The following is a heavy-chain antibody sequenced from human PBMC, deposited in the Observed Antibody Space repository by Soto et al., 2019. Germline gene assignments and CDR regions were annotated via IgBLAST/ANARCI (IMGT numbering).Heavy chain of an antibody. D-gene: IGHD6-13*01. V-gene: IGHV3-30*18. J-gene: IGHJ4*02. CDR3: AKVDHRVAAAGMNY. CDR1: GFTFSSYG. Sequence: GGSLRLSCAASGFTFSSYGMHWVRQAPGKGLEWVAVISYDGSNKYYADSVKGRFTISRDNSKNTLYLQMNSLRAEDTAVYYCAKVDHRVAAAGMNYWGQGTLVTVSS. CDR2: ISYDGSNK.